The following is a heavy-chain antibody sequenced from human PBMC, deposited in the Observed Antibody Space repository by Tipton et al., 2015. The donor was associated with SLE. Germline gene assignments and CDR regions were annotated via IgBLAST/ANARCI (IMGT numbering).Heavy chain of an antibody. V-gene: IGHV1-18*01. CDR3: ASPGCGSSTSCYTRGAFDI. D-gene: IGHD2-2*02. J-gene: IGHJ3*02. CDR2: ISAYNGNT. CDR1: GYTFTSYG. Sequence: QLVQSGPEVKKPGASVKASCKASGYTFTSYGISWVRQAPGQGLEWMGWISAYNGNTNYAQKLQGRVTMTTDTSTSTAYMELRSLRSDDTAVYYCASPGCGSSTSCYTRGAFDIWGQGTMVTVSS.